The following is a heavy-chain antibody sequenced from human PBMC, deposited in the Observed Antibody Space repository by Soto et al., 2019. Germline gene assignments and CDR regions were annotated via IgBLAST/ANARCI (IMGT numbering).Heavy chain of an antibody. CDR3: AKDLAMIVVALDY. CDR1: GFTFSSYG. D-gene: IGHD3-22*01. CDR2: ISYDGSNK. V-gene: IGHV3-30*18. Sequence: PVGSLRLSCAASGFTFSSYGMHWVRQAPGKGLEWVAVISYDGSNKYYADSVKGRFTISRDNSKNTLYLQMNSLRAEDTAVYYCAKDLAMIVVALDYWGQGTLVTVS. J-gene: IGHJ4*02.